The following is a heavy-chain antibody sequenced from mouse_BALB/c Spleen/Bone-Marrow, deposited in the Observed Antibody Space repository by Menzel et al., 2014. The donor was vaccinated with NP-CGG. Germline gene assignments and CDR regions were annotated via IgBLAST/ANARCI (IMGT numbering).Heavy chain of an antibody. CDR2: INPSTTYS. CDR3: ALYYRYDYFDY. CDR1: GYTFTSYW. Sequence: QVQLQQSGAELAKPGASVKMSCKASGYTFTSYWMHWVKQRPGQGLEWTGYINPSTTYSAYNQKFKDKATLTADKSSSTAYMQLSSLTSEDSAVYYCALYYRYDYFDYWGQGTTLTVSS. J-gene: IGHJ2*01. V-gene: IGHV1-7*01. D-gene: IGHD2-14*01.